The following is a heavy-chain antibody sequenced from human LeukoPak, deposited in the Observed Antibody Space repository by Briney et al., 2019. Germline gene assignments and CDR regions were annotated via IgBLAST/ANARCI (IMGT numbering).Heavy chain of an antibody. CDR1: GYTFTNYG. CDR2: TYNSYT. Sequence: ASVKVSCKASGYTFTNYGISWVRQAPGQGLEWMGWTYNSYTHYAQTLRDRLTMTTDTSTSTSYMELRSLRSDDTAVYYCARALAQGGSFDLYYFDSWGQGGLVTVSS. J-gene: IGHJ4*02. CDR3: ARALAQGGSFDLYYFDS. D-gene: IGHD3-9*01. V-gene: IGHV1-18*01.